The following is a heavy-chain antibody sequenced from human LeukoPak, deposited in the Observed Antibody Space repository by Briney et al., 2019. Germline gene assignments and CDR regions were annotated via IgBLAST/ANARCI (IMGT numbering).Heavy chain of an antibody. J-gene: IGHJ5*02. Sequence: GGSLRLSCAASGFSFSDYELTWVRQVPGKGLEWISYINERGRTTSYADSVKGRFTISRDNSKNTLYLQMNSLRAEDTAVYYCAKDLWELLRQSNWFDPWGQGTLVTVSS. V-gene: IGHV3-48*03. CDR1: GFSFSDYE. D-gene: IGHD1-26*01. CDR2: INERGRTT. CDR3: AKDLWELLRQSNWFDP.